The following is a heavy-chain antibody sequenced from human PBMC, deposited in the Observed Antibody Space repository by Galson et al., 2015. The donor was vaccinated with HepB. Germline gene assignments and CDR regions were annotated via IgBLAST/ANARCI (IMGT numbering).Heavy chain of an antibody. V-gene: IGHV1-24*01. CDR1: GYTLTELP. Sequence: SVKVSCKVSGYTLTELPMHWVRQAPGKGLEWMGGFDPEDGETIYAQKFQGRVAMTEDTSTDTAYMELSSLRSEDTAVYYCATDLMGAMEGYDYWGQGTLVTVSS. CDR3: ATDLMGAMEGYDY. D-gene: IGHD1-26*01. CDR2: FDPEDGET. J-gene: IGHJ4*02.